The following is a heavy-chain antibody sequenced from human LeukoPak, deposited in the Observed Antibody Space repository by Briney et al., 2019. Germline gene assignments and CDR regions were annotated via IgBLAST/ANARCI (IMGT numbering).Heavy chain of an antibody. V-gene: IGHV4-59*12. CDR2: IYYSGST. D-gene: IGHD3-10*01. Sequence: SETLSLTCTVSGGSISSYYWSWIRQPPGKGLEWIGYIYYSGSTNYNPSLKSRVTISVDTSKNQFSLKLSSVTAADTAVYYCARRYRGGQLNWFDPWGQGTLVTVSS. CDR3: ARRYRGGQLNWFDP. J-gene: IGHJ5*02. CDR1: GGSISSYY.